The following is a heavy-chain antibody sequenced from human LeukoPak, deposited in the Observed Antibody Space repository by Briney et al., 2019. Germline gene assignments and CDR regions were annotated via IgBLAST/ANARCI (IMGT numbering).Heavy chain of an antibody. CDR1: GGSFSGYY. D-gene: IGHD6-19*01. J-gene: IGHJ3*01. Sequence: PSETLSLTCAVYGGSFSGYYWNWIRQPPGKGLEWIGYIHYTGSTDLNPSLKSRVTMSVDTSKNQFSLKLSSVSAADTAVYFCARWGDAAGTRGLFAFDVWGQGTMVTDSS. CDR3: ARWGDAAGTRGLFAFDV. CDR2: IHYTGST. V-gene: IGHV4-34*11.